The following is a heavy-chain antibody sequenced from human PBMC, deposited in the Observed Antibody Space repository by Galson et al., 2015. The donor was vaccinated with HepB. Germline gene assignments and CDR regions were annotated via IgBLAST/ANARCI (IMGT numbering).Heavy chain of an antibody. CDR3: ARTPITGTTAYFFDY. D-gene: IGHD1-20*01. J-gene: IGHJ4*02. CDR2: ISSSSNTI. V-gene: IGHV3-48*02. Sequence: SLRLSCAASGFTFTNFDMNWVRQAPGKGLEWISYISSSSNTIYYADSVEGRLTISRDNAKKSLYLQMNSLGDEDTAIYYCARTPITGTTAYFFDYWGQGTLVTVSS. CDR1: GFTFTNFD.